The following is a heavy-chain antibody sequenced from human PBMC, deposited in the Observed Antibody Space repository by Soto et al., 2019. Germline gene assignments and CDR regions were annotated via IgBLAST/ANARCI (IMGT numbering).Heavy chain of an antibody. Sequence: EVQLVESGGGLVKPGGSLRLSCAASGFTFSSYSMNWVRQAPGKGLEWVSSISSSSSYIYYADSVKGRFTISRDNAKNSLYLQMNSLRAEDTAVYYCARDRITGNPKGWFDPWGQGTLVTVSS. CDR1: GFTFSSYS. V-gene: IGHV3-21*01. CDR3: ARDRITGNPKGWFDP. CDR2: ISSSSSYI. D-gene: IGHD1-20*01. J-gene: IGHJ5*02.